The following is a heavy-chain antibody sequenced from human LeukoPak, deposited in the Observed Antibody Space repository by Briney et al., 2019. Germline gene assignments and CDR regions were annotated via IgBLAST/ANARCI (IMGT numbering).Heavy chain of an antibody. Sequence: SETLSLTCTVSGGSISSGRYYWSWIRQPAGKGLEWIGRIDISGSTYYNPSLKSRVTISVDTSKNQFSLKLNSVTAADTAVYYCARGKWELTILDHWGQGTLVTVSS. CDR1: GGSISSGRYY. J-gene: IGHJ4*02. V-gene: IGHV4-61*02. D-gene: IGHD1-7*01. CDR3: ARGKWELTILDH. CDR2: IDISGST.